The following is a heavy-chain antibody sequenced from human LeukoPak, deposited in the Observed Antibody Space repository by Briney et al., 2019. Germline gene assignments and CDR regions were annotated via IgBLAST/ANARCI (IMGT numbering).Heavy chain of an antibody. D-gene: IGHD2-2*01. CDR2: IYYSGST. V-gene: IGHV4-39*01. CDR1: GGSISSSSYY. J-gene: IGHJ6*03. CDR3: ARHMVVPAAAYYYYYMDV. Sequence: SETLSLTCTVSGGSISSSSYYWGWIRQPPGKGLEWIGSIYYSGSTYYNPSLKSRVTISVDTSKNQFSLKLSSVTAADTAVYYCARHMVVPAAAYYYYYMDVWGKGTTVTVSS.